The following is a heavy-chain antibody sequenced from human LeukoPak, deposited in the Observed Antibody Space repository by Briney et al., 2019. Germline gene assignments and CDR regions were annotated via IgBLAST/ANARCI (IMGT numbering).Heavy chain of an antibody. J-gene: IGHJ5*02. CDR2: IYHSGST. Sequence: SETLSLTCTVSGYSISSGYYWGWIRQPPGKGLEWIGSIYHSGSTYYNPSLKSRVTISVDTSKNQFSLKLSSVTAADTAVYYCARVGYSSSWYSFDPWGQGTLVTVSS. CDR1: GYSISSGYY. D-gene: IGHD6-13*01. CDR3: ARVGYSSSWYSFDP. V-gene: IGHV4-38-2*02.